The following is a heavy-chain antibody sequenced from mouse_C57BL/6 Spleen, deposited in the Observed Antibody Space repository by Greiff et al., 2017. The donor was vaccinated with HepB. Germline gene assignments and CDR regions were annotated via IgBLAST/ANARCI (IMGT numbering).Heavy chain of an antibody. Sequence: VQLQQSGAELVRPGASVTLSCKASGYTFTDYEMHWVKQTPVHGLEWIGAIDPETGGTAYNQKFKGKAILTADKSSSTAYMELRSLTSEDSAVYYCTRIPYYGSSYEGWVAYWGQGTLVTGSA. CDR1: GYTFTDYE. CDR3: TRIPYYGSSYEGWVAY. D-gene: IGHD1-1*01. J-gene: IGHJ3*01. V-gene: IGHV1-15*01. CDR2: IDPETGGT.